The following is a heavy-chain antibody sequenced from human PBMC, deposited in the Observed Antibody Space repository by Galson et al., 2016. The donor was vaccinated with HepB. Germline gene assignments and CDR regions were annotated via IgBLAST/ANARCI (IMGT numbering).Heavy chain of an antibody. D-gene: IGHD4-23*01. J-gene: IGHJ2*01. CDR3: ARVFGADYGGIWYSDL. CDR2: IKEDGSEK. V-gene: IGHV3-7*01. CDR1: RFTFSSYG. Sequence: SLRLSCAASRFTFSSYGMHWVRQAPGKGLEWVAIIKEDGSEKYYVGSVEGRFTISRDNPKNSVYLQMTSLRAEDTALYYCARVFGADYGGIWYSDLWGRGTLVTVSS.